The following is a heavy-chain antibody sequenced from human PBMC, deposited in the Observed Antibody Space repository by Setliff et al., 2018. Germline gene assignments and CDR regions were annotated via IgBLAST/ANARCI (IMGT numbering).Heavy chain of an antibody. CDR2: INQDGSQK. CDR1: GFTFSSYW. V-gene: IGHV3-7*03. Sequence: GGSLRLSCAASGFTFSSYWMAWVRQAPGKGLEWVADINQDGSQKYYVDSVKGRFTISRDNAKNSLYLQVNSLRVEDTALYYCARDPTRKFDSWGQGTLVTVSS. J-gene: IGHJ4*02. CDR3: ARDPTRKFDS.